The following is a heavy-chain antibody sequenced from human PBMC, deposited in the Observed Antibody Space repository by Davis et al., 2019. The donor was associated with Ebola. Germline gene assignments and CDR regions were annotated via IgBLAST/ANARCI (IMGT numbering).Heavy chain of an antibody. D-gene: IGHD6-13*01. V-gene: IGHV4-39*01. CDR2: IYYSGST. CDR1: GGSISSSSYY. J-gene: IGHJ4*02. CDR3: ARPWYSSSWGVGDY. Sequence: MPSETLSPTCAVSGGSISSSSYYWGWIRQPPGKGLAWIGSIYYSGSTYYNPSLKSRVTISVDTSKNQFSLKLSSVTAADTAVYYCARPWYSSSWGVGDYWGQGTLVTVSS.